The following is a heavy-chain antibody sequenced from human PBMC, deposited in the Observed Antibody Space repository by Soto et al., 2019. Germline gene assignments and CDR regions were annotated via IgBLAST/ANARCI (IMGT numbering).Heavy chain of an antibody. CDR2: ISAYNGNT. Sequence: QVQLVQSGAEVKKPGASVKVSCKASGYTFTSYGISWVRQAPGQGLEWMGWISAYNGNTNYAQKLQGRVTMTTDTSTSKAYMELRSLRSDDTAVYYCARDTDPYRVAATPEHLDYWGQGTLVTVSS. CDR3: ARDTDPYRVAATPEHLDY. D-gene: IGHD2-15*01. V-gene: IGHV1-18*01. J-gene: IGHJ4*02. CDR1: GYTFTSYG.